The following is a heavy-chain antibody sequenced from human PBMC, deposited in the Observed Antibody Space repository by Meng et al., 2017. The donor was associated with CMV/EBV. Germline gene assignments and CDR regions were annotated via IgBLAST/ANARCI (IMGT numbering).Heavy chain of an antibody. J-gene: IGHJ4*02. V-gene: IGHV1-2*02. D-gene: IGHD1-26*01. CDR1: GYTFTGYY. CDR2: INPNSGGT. Sequence: QVQRVQSGAEVKKPGASVKVPCKASGYTFTGYYMHWVRQAPGQGLEWMGWINPNSGGTNYAQKFQGRVTMTRDTSISTAYMELSRLRSDDTAVYYCARTPSYSGSQRPFDYWGQGTLVTVSS. CDR3: ARTPSYSGSQRPFDY.